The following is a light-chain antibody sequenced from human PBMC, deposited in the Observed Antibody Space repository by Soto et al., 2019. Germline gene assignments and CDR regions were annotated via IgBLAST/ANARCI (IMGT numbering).Light chain of an antibody. Sequence: EIVLTQSPGTLSLSLGERATLSCRASQSVSSYLAWYQQKPGQAPRLLIYDASNRATGIPARFSGSGSGTDFTLTISSLEPEDFAVYYCQQRSNWPTWTFGQGTRLEIK. V-gene: IGKV3-11*01. J-gene: IGKJ5*01. CDR2: DAS. CDR1: QSVSSY. CDR3: QQRSNWPTWT.